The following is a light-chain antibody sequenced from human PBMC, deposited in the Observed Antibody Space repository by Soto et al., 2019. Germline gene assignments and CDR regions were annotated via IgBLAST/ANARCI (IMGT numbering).Light chain of an antibody. CDR1: NSDVGSYNL. CDR2: EVT. V-gene: IGLV2-14*02. J-gene: IGLJ1*01. CDR3: SSYTNINTRACV. Sequence: QSALTQPASVSGSPRQSITISCTGTNSDVGSYNLVSWFQQHPGKAPKLVIYEVTKRPSGVSNRFSGSKSGNTASLTISGLQAEDEAEYYCSSYTNINTRACVFGPGTKLTVL.